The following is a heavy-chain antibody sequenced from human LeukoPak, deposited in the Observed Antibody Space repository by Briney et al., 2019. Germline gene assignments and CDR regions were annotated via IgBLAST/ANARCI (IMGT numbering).Heavy chain of an antibody. D-gene: IGHD6-13*01. J-gene: IGHJ4*02. V-gene: IGHV3-48*03. CDR1: GFTFSSYA. CDR3: ARGTSSWYGVDY. CDR2: ISSGGKTI. Sequence: GGSLRLSCAASGFTFSSYAMSWVRQAPGKGLEWVSYISSGGKTIYYADSVKGRFTISRDNAKNSMYLQMNSLRAEDTAVYYCARGTSSWYGVDYWGQGTLVTVSS.